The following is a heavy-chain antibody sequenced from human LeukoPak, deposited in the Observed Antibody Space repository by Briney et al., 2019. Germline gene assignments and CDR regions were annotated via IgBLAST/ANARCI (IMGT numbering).Heavy chain of an antibody. CDR3: ARQSGYSYGHAFDY. CDR2: IWYDGSNK. D-gene: IGHD5-18*01. CDR1: GFTFSSYG. J-gene: IGHJ4*02. V-gene: IGHV3-33*01. Sequence: GGSLRLSCAASGFTFSSYGMHWVRQAPGKGLEWVAVIWYDGSNKYYADSVKGRFTISRDNSKNTLYLQMNSLRAEDTAVYYCARQSGYSYGHAFDYWGQGTLVTVSS.